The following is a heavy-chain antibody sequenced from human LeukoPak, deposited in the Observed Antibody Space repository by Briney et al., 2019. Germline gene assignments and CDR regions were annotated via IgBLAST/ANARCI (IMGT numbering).Heavy chain of an antibody. CDR2: ISYDGSNK. J-gene: IGHJ6*02. D-gene: IGHD3-22*01. CDR3: ARDYYDSSGYSTMDV. CDR1: GFTFSSYA. Sequence: GGSLRLSCAASGFTFSSYAMHWVRQAPGKGLEWVAVISYDGSNKYYADSVKGRFTISRDNSKNTLYLQMNSLRAEDTAVYYCARDYYDSSGYSTMDVWGQGTTVTVSS. V-gene: IGHV3-30-3*01.